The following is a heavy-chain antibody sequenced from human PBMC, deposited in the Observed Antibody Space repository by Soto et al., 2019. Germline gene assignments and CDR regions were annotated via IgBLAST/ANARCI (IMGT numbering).Heavy chain of an antibody. CDR2: IYHSGST. CDR1: GGSISSGGYS. D-gene: IGHD2-2*01. CDR3: ARVPDR. Sequence: SETLSLTCAVSGGSISSGGYSWSWIRQPPGKGLEWIGYIYHSGSTYYNPSLKSRVTISVDRSKHQLSLKLSPVTAADTAVYYCARVPDRWGQGTLVTVSS. J-gene: IGHJ5*02. V-gene: IGHV4-30-2*01.